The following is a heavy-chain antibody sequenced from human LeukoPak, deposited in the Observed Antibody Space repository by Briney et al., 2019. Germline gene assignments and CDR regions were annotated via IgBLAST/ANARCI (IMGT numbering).Heavy chain of an antibody. CDR2: IYYSGST. CDR3: ARGGGVLRFLEWLPYYFDY. J-gene: IGHJ4*02. Sequence: PSETLSLTCAVYGGSLSGFYWSWIRQHPGKGLEWIGYIYYSGSTYYNPSLKSRVTISVDTSKNQFSLKLSSVTAADTAVYYCARGGGVLRFLEWLPYYFDYWGQGTLVTVSS. D-gene: IGHD3-3*01. V-gene: IGHV4-31*11. CDR1: GGSLSGFY.